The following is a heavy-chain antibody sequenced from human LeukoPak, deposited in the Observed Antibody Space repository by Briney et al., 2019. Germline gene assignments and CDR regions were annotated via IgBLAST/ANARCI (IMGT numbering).Heavy chain of an antibody. CDR2: IYYSGST. CDR1: GGSISSYY. Sequence: SETLSLTCTVSGGSISSYYWSWIRQPPGKGLEWIGYIYYSGSTNCNPSLKSRVTISVDTSKNQFSLKLSSVTAADTAVYYCARVPFPSRWLQLGGMDVWGQGTTVTVSS. D-gene: IGHD5-24*01. V-gene: IGHV4-59*01. CDR3: ARVPFPSRWLQLGGMDV. J-gene: IGHJ6*02.